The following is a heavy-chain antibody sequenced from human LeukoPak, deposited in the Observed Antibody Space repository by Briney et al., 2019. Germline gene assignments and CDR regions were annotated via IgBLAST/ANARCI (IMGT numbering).Heavy chain of an antibody. CDR2: ISSSSSYI. D-gene: IGHD2-2*02. J-gene: IGHJ6*02. V-gene: IGHV3-21*01. CDR3: ARELGYCSSTSCYTDYYGMDV. CDR1: GFTFSSYR. Sequence: GGSLRLSCAASGFTFSSYRMNWVRQAPGKGLEWVSSISSSSSYIYYADSVKGRFTISRDNAKNSPYLQMNSLRAEDTAVYYCARELGYCSSTSCYTDYYGMDVWGQGTTVTVSS.